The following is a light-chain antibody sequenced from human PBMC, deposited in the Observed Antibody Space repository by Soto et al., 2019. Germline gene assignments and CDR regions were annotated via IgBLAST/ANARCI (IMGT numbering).Light chain of an antibody. Sequence: DIQMTQSPSSLSASVGDRVTITCRASQGISNYLAWYQQNPGKVPKLLIYAASTLQKGVPSRFSGRGSGTEFTLTISSLQPEDVANYYCQKYSSAPRTFGPGTKVDIK. CDR2: AAS. CDR3: QKYSSAPRT. V-gene: IGKV1-27*01. CDR1: QGISNY. J-gene: IGKJ3*01.